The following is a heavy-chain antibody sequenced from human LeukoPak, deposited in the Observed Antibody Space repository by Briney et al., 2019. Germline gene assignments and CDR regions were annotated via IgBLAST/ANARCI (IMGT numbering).Heavy chain of an antibody. V-gene: IGHV5-51*01. Sequence: GESLKISCKGSGYSFTSYWIGWVRQRPGKGLEWMGIIYPGDSDNRYSPSFQGQVTISADKSISTAYLQWSSLKASDTAMYYCARFDRYYDSSGYYYFDYWGQGTLVTVSS. CDR3: ARFDRYYDSSGYYYFDY. D-gene: IGHD3-22*01. J-gene: IGHJ4*02. CDR2: IYPGDSDN. CDR1: GYSFTSYW.